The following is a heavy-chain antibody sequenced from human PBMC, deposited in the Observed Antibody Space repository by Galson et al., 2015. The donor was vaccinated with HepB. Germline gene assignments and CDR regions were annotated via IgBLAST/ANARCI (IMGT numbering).Heavy chain of an antibody. Sequence: SLRLSCAATGFIFSDYGMFWVRQAPGKGLEWVAAIWHDGSNIYYADSVKGRFTISRDNSKNTLYLQMNSLRVEDTAVYYCARLVNAWYFDCWGQGTLVTVSS. CDR2: IWHDGSNI. CDR3: ARLVNAWYFDC. D-gene: IGHD6-13*01. J-gene: IGHJ4*02. CDR1: GFIFSDYG. V-gene: IGHV3-33*07.